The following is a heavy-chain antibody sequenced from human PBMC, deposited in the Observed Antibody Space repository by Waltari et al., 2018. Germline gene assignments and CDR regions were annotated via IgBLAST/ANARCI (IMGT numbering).Heavy chain of an antibody. Sequence: EVQLVESGGGLVQPGGSLRLSCAASGFTFSSYSMNWVRQAPGKGLEWVSYISSISSTIYYADSVKGRFTISRDNAKNSLYLQMNSLRAEDTAVYYCARSAAVNYYYYYMDVWGKGTTVTISS. J-gene: IGHJ6*03. CDR1: GFTFSSYS. CDR3: ARSAAVNYYYYYMDV. CDR2: ISSISSTI. D-gene: IGHD2-15*01. V-gene: IGHV3-48*04.